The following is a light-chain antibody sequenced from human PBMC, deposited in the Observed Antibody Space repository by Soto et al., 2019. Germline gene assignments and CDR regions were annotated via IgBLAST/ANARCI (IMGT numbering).Light chain of an antibody. Sequence: QSVLTQPPSASGTPGQRVTISCSGSSSNIGSNYVYWYQQLPGTAPKLLIYRNNQRPSWVPDRFSGSKSGTSASLAISGLRSEDEADSYCAAWDDSLSGPVFGGGTQLTVL. CDR2: RNN. CDR3: AAWDDSLSGPV. J-gene: IGLJ7*01. CDR1: SSNIGSNY. V-gene: IGLV1-47*01.